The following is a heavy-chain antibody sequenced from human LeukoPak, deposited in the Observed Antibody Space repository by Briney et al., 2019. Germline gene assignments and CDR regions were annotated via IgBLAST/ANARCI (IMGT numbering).Heavy chain of an antibody. CDR1: GFTFSSYA. CDR3: ARDGPQQVDWLVGYFDY. V-gene: IGHV3-23*01. CDR2: ITGSGGYT. Sequence: GGSLRLSCAASGFTFSSYAMTWVRQAPGKGLEWVSTITGSGGYTYYADSVKGRFTISRDNSKNTLYLQMNSLRAEDTALYYCARDGPQQVDWLVGYFDYWGQGTLVTVSS. D-gene: IGHD3-9*01. J-gene: IGHJ4*02.